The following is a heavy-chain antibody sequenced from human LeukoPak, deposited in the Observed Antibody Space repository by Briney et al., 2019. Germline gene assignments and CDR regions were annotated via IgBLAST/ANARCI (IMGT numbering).Heavy chain of an antibody. Sequence: ASVKVSCKASGYTFTSYDINWVRQATGQRLEWMGWMNPNSGNTGYAQKFQGRVTMTRNTSISTAYMELSSLRSEDTAVYYCARVPSGYKRGYYFDYWGQGTLVTVSS. CDR2: MNPNSGNT. J-gene: IGHJ4*02. D-gene: IGHD5-24*01. CDR3: ARVPSGYKRGYYFDY. V-gene: IGHV1-8*01. CDR1: GYTFTSYD.